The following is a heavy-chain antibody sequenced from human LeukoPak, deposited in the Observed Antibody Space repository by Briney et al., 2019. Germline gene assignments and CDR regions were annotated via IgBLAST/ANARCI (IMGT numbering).Heavy chain of an antibody. Sequence: GGSLRLSCAASGFTFSSYAMSWVRQAPGKGLEWVSAISGSGGSTYYADSVKGRFTISRDNSKNTLYLQMNSLRAEDTAVYYCAKDERRFFGIFGVVIGPFDYWGQGTLVTVSS. J-gene: IGHJ4*02. CDR3: AKDERRFFGIFGVVIGPFDY. CDR1: GFTFSSYA. D-gene: IGHD3-3*01. CDR2: ISGSGGST. V-gene: IGHV3-23*01.